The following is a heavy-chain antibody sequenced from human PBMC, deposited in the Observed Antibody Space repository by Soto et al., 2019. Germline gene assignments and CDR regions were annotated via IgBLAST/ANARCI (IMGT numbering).Heavy chain of an antibody. Sequence: QVQLVQSGAEVKKPGSSVKVSCKASGGTFSNYSINWVRQAPGQGLQWMGGIIPIFGTPDYAQTFQGRVTITADESTTTAYMALSSLRSEDTAVYYCARAMVVADPSDGYSYCGLDFWGQGTTVTVSS. D-gene: IGHD5-12*01. V-gene: IGHV1-69*01. CDR3: ARAMVVADPSDGYSYCGLDF. J-gene: IGHJ6*02. CDR2: IIPIFGTP. CDR1: GGTFSNYS.